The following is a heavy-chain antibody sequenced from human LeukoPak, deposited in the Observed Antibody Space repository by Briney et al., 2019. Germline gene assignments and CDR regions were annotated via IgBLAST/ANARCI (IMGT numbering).Heavy chain of an antibody. Sequence: SETLSLTCTVSGGSISSYYWSWVRQPPGKGLEWIGEVFHNGRTKYNPSFQSRVTMSVDNSKNQFSQKLTSVTAADTAVYYCKSRAHEVVTASDYWGQGTQVTVST. CDR1: GGSISSYY. CDR2: VFHNGRT. J-gene: IGHJ4*02. D-gene: IGHD2-21*02. CDR3: KSRAHEVVTASDY. V-gene: IGHV4-34*12.